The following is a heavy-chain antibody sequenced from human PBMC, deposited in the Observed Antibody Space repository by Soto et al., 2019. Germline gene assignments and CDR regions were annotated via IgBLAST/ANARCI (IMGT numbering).Heavy chain of an antibody. CDR2: IHYSGST. J-gene: IGHJ6*03. Sequence: SETLSLTCTVSGGSISSYYWSWIRQPPGKGLESIGYIHYSGSTNYNPSLKSRVTISVDTSKNQFSLKLSSVTAADTAVYYCARHVAFYDWSSTPHYMDVWGKGTTVTVSS. CDR1: GGSISSYY. CDR3: ARHVAFYDWSSTPHYMDV. D-gene: IGHD2-2*01. V-gene: IGHV4-59*08.